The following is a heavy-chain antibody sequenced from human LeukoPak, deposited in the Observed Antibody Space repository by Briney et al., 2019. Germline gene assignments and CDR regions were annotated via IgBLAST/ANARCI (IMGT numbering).Heavy chain of an antibody. CDR3: ARRTAGGRCFDY. Sequence: GGSLRLSCAVSRFTFSDYHMSGIRQAPGKGLEWISYISSGGSSISHADSVEGRFTISRDNAENSLYLQMNSLRAEDTAVYYCARRTAGGRCFDYWGQGTLVTVSS. CDR1: RFTFSDYH. D-gene: IGHD6-13*01. CDR2: ISSGGSSI. V-gene: IGHV3-11*01. J-gene: IGHJ4*02.